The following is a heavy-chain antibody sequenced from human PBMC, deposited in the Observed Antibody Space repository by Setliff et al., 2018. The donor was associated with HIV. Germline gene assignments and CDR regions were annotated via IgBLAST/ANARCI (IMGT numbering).Heavy chain of an antibody. J-gene: IGHJ6*02. D-gene: IGHD3-3*01. CDR2: ISFDGSHK. V-gene: IGHV3-30*04. CDR3: ARDQFDFWSGYQFFYGMDV. CDR1: SDFS. Sequence: SDFSMFWARQAPGKGLEWVAVISFDGSHKYYADSLKGRFTISRDNSKNTLYLQMNSLRAEDTAVYSCARDQFDFWSGYQFFYGMDVWGQGTTVTVSS.